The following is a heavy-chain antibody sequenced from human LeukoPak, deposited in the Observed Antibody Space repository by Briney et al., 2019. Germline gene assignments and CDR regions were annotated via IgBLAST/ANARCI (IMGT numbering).Heavy chain of an antibody. CDR1: GGSINSGTYY. V-gene: IGHV4-61*02. CDR2: ISTSGIS. Sequence: PSETLSLTCTVSGGSINSGTYYWSWIRQPAGKGLEWIGRISTSGISTYSPSLKSRVTISIDTSRNQFSMNLNSVTAADTAVYYCAKGAGPPWFDPWGQGTLVTVSS. D-gene: IGHD6-19*01. CDR3: AKGAGPPWFDP. J-gene: IGHJ5*02.